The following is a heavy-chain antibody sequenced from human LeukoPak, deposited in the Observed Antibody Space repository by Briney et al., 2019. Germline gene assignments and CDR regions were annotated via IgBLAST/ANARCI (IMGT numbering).Heavy chain of an antibody. V-gene: IGHV4-38-2*01. CDR1: GYSISSGYD. Sequence: PSETLSLTCAVSGYSISSGYDWGGIGQRPGKGVEGIGSIYHRGSTYYNEALKRGVTISGDTSKTHFSLTLSSVTAADTAVYYCASVGGSYFAFDIWGHGTLVTVSS. D-gene: IGHD1-26*01. J-gene: IGHJ3*02. CDR3: ASVGGSYFAFDI. CDR2: IYHRGST.